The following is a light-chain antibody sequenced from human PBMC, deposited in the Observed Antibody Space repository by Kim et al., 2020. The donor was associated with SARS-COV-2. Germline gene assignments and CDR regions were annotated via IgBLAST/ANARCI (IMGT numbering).Light chain of an antibody. Sequence: QSALTQPRSVSGSPGQSVTISCTGTSGDVGGYNYVSWYQQHPGKAPKLMIYDVSKRPSGVPDRFSGSKSGNTASLTISGLEAEDGADYYCCSYGGSYTWVFGGGTQLTVL. CDR1: SGDVGGYNY. J-gene: IGLJ3*02. CDR2: DVS. V-gene: IGLV2-11*01. CDR3: CSYGGSYTWV.